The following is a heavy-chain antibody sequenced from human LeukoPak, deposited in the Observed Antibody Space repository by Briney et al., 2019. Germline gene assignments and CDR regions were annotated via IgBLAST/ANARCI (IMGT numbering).Heavy chain of an antibody. CDR3: ARLPRNYGDYVAY. V-gene: IGHV1-46*01. Sequence: ASVKVSCKASGYTFTSYYMHWVRQAPGQGLEWVGIINPSGDPTTYAQKFQGWVTVTRDTSISTAYMELSRLRSDDTAIYYCARLPRNYGDYVAYWGQGTLVTVSS. CDR2: INPSGDPT. CDR1: GYTFTSYY. D-gene: IGHD4-17*01. J-gene: IGHJ4*02.